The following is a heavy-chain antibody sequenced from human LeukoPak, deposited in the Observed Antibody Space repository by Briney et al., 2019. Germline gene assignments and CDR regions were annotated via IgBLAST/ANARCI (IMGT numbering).Heavy chain of an antibody. Sequence: SQTLSLTCTVSGGSISSGSYYWSWIRQPAGKGLEWIGRIYTSGSTNYNPSLKSRVTISVDTSKNQFSLKLSSVTAADTAVYYCARHGGNAFDIWGQGTMVTVSS. CDR2: IYTSGST. J-gene: IGHJ3*02. D-gene: IGHD4-23*01. V-gene: IGHV4-61*02. CDR3: ARHGGNAFDI. CDR1: GGSISSGSYY.